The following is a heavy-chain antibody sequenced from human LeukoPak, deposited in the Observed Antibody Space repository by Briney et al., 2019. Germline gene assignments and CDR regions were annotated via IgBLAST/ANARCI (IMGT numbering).Heavy chain of an antibody. D-gene: IGHD3-22*01. V-gene: IGHV4-59*01. CDR1: GGSISSYY. CDR3: ARVNPIDSSGYSFDY. CDR2: IYYSGST. J-gene: IGHJ4*02. Sequence: SETLSLTCTVSGGSISSYYWSWIRQPPGKGLEWTGYIYYSGSTNYNPSLKSRVTISVDTSKNQFSLKLSSVTAADTAVYYCARVNPIDSSGYSFDYWGQGTLVTVSS.